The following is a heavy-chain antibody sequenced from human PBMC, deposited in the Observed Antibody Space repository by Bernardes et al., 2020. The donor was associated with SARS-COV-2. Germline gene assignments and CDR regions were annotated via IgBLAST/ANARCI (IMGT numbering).Heavy chain of an antibody. CDR2: MNPQGPNT. CDR1: GYTFTNYD. Sequence: ASVKVSCKTSGYTFTNYDIHWVRQATGQGLEWMGWMNPQGPNTGHAQQFQGRVTLTRNTPLNTVYMELNNRKAEDTAICYRAGEPPGDGGGYDYWCQGTLVTVSS. D-gene: IGHD3-16*01. J-gene: IGHJ4*02. V-gene: IGHV1-8*01. CDR3: AGEPPGDGGGYDY.